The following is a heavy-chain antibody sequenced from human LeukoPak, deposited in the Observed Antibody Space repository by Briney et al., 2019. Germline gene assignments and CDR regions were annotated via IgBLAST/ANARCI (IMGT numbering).Heavy chain of an antibody. CDR3: ASTPRSPYYYGSGNHY. J-gene: IGHJ4*02. CDR2: ISSSGSTI. V-gene: IGHV3-11*04. Sequence: PGGSLRLSCAASGFTFRDYYMSWIRQAPGKGLEWVSYISSSGSTIYYADSVKGRFTISRDNAKNSLYLQMNSLRAEDTAVYYCASTPRSPYYYGSGNHYWGQGTLVTVSS. D-gene: IGHD3-10*01. CDR1: GFTFRDYY.